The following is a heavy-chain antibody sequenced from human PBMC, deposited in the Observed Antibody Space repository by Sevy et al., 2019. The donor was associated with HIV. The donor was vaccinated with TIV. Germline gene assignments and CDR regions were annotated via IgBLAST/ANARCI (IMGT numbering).Heavy chain of an antibody. V-gene: IGHV3-53*01. CDR1: GFTFKDDF. CDR3: AGDSSSDSLSSFDF. Sequence: GGSLRLSCVGSGFTFKDDFMTWVRQAPGKGLEWVSVIYAGGTTYYADSVKGRFTISRDNSNNTLYLQMNSLRADDTAVYFCAGDSSSDSLSSFDFWGQGTLVTVSS. D-gene: IGHD6-19*01. CDR2: IYAGGTT. J-gene: IGHJ4*02.